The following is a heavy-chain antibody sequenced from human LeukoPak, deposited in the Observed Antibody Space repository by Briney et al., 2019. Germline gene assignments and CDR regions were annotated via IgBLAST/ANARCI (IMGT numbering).Heavy chain of an antibody. Sequence: SETLSLTCSVSGGSTRGYYWSWLRQSAGEGLEWIGRIYSGGSAIIYNPSLRSRVSMSGDTSKNQFTLNLRSVTAADTAIYYCARQMTTVMTSWFDSWGRGTLVTVSS. CDR2: IYSGGSA. CDR1: GGSTRGYY. CDR3: ARQMTTVMTSWFDS. J-gene: IGHJ5*01. V-gene: IGHV4-4*07. D-gene: IGHD4-17*01.